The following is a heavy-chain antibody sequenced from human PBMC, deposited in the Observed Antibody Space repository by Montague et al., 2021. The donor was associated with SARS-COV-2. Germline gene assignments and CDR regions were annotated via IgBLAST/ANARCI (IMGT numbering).Heavy chain of an antibody. Sequence: SETLSLTCSVSGFSISSGYYWGWIRQTPGKGLEWIGSRYQNGATYYSPSLERPVTILLDISKNQFSLSLTSVTAADTAVYYCARSGVGIFDFSYFDSWGQGSLVIVSS. CDR1: GFSISSGYY. CDR3: ARSGVGIFDFSYFDS. V-gene: IGHV4-38-2*02. J-gene: IGHJ4*02. D-gene: IGHD3-3*01. CDR2: RYQNGAT.